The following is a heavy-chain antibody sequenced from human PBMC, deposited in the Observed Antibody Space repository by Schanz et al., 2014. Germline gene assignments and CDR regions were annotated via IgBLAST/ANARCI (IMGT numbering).Heavy chain of an antibody. D-gene: IGHD2-2*01. V-gene: IGHV3-33*06. CDR2: IWYDENNK. J-gene: IGHJ4*02. Sequence: QVQLVESGGGVVQPGRSLRLSCAASGFIFSSYGLHWVRQAPGKGLEWVAVIWYDENNKYYADSVKGRFTMSRDNSKNTLYLQMNSLRAEDTAVYYCAKDLLYGAPMPLNHLDYWGQGTLVTVSS. CDR1: GFIFSSYG. CDR3: AKDLLYGAPMPLNHLDY.